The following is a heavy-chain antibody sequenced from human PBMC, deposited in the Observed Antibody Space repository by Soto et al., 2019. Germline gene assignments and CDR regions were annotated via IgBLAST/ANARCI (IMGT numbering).Heavy chain of an antibody. CDR3: AKDVNIGWRSTLGSLGFAI. V-gene: IGHV1-2*02. D-gene: IGHD2-2*01. CDR2: INPNSGDT. J-gene: IGHJ3*02. CDR1: GYIFTGYY. Sequence: ASLKVSCKASGYIFTGYYMHWVRQAPGQGLEWMGWINPNSGDTKYAQKFQGRVIMTRDTSISTASVELSSLTSDDTAVYYCAKDVNIGWRSTLGSLGFAIWGLGTMVTASS.